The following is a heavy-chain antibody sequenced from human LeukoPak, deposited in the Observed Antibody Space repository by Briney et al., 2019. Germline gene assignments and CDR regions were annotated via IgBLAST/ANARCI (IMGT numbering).Heavy chain of an antibody. Sequence: GGSLRLSCAASGFTFTSYSMNWIRQAPGKGLEWISYISHNERSTYYAASVKGRFTISRDNAKSSLYLQMNSLGAEDTAVYYCARDVPGPRGYFYGMDVWGQGTTVTVSS. V-gene: IGHV3-11*01. D-gene: IGHD5-12*01. CDR1: GFTFTSYS. CDR2: ISHNERST. J-gene: IGHJ6*02. CDR3: ARDVPGPRGYFYGMDV.